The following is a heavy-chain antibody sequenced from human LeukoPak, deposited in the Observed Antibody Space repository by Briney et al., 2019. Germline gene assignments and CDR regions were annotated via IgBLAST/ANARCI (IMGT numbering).Heavy chain of an antibody. Sequence: SEALSLTCTVSGGSISSSSYYWGWIRQPPGKGLEWVGSIYYSGSTYYNPSLKSRVTISVDTSKSQFSLKLSSVTAADTAVYYCARKRGYSGYDYHNWFDPWGQGTLVTVSS. J-gene: IGHJ5*02. CDR3: ARKRGYSGYDYHNWFDP. CDR1: GGSISSSSYY. D-gene: IGHD5-12*01. V-gene: IGHV4-39*01. CDR2: IYYSGST.